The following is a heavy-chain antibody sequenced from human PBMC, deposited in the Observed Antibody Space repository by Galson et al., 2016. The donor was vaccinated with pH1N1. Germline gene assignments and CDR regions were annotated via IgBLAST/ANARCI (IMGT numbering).Heavy chain of an antibody. CDR1: GGSISSSNFY. CDR2: IYYGEST. CDR3: AREIAAAGSY. V-gene: IGHV4-39*02. Sequence: ETLSLTCTVSGGSISSSNFYLGWIRQPPGKGLEWIGSIYYGESTHYNPSHKSRVTMSVDTSKNQFSLKLSSVTAADTAVYYCAREIAAAGSYWGQGTLVTVSS. J-gene: IGHJ4*02. D-gene: IGHD6-25*01.